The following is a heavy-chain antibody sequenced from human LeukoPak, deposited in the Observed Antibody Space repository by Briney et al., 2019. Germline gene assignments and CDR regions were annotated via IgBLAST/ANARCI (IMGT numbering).Heavy chain of an antibody. CDR3: ARSAYFYESSTYSVTIDH. J-gene: IGHJ4*02. V-gene: IGHV4-34*01. CDR2: INHSGST. D-gene: IGHD2/OR15-2a*01. CDR1: GGSFSGYY. Sequence: SETLSLTCAVYGGSFSGYYWSWIRQPPGKGLEWIGEINHSGSTNYNPSLKSRVTISVDTSKNQFSLKLSSVTAADTAVYYCARSAYFYESSTYSVTIDHWGRGTLVTVSS.